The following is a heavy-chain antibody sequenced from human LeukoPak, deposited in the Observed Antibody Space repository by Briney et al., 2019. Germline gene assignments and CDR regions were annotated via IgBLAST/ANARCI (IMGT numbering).Heavy chain of an antibody. Sequence: GASVTISCKASGYTFSSYHIHWVRLAPGQGLEWMGKINPSFNPGPEITTYAQKFQGSVTMTRDTSTNTVYMELSSLRSDDTAVYYCARAWESIAGYYFDYRGQGTLVTVSS. J-gene: IGHJ4*02. V-gene: IGHV1-46*01. D-gene: IGHD1-26*01. CDR2: INPSFNPGPEIT. CDR1: GYTFSSYH. CDR3: ARAWESIAGYYFDY.